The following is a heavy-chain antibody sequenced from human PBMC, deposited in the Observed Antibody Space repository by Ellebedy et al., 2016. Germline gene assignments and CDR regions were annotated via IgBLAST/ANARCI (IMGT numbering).Heavy chain of an antibody. CDR3: TTVYRYNYDSV. J-gene: IGHJ4*02. CDR1: GFTFSNAW. Sequence: GGSLRLSCAASGFTFSNAWMNWVRQAPGKGLEWVGRIKSKTDGGAADYVSPVKSRFTISRDDSKNTLYLQMNSLKTDDSAVYFCTTVYRYNYDSVWGQGTLVTVSS. D-gene: IGHD5-18*01. V-gene: IGHV3-15*01. CDR2: IKSKTDGGAA.